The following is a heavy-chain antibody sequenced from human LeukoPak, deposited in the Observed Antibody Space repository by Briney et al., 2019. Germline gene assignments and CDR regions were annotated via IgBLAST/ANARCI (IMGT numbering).Heavy chain of an antibody. V-gene: IGHV1-69*13. J-gene: IGHJ4*02. CDR2: IIPIFGTA. CDR1: GGTFSSYA. Sequence: PVKVSCKASGGTFSSYAISWVRQAPGQGLEWMGGIIPIFGTANYAQKFQGRVTITADESTSTAYMELSSLRSEDTAVSYCATDYRSGVCYLTYWGQGTLVTVSS. D-gene: IGHD3-22*01. CDR3: ATDYRSGVCYLTY.